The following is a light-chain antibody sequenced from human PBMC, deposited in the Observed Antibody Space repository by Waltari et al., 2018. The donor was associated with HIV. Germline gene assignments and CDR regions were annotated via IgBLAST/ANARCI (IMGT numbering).Light chain of an antibody. CDR3: QQYNSYPRT. CDR2: GAS. V-gene: IGKV1D-16*01. J-gene: IGKJ1*01. Sequence: DIQMTQSPSSLSASIGDRVTITCRASQGISSSLAWYQQKPETAPKSLIFGASNLQGEVPSRFSGSGSGTDFTLTISDLQPEDFATYYCQQYNSYPRTFGQGTKVEIK. CDR1: QGISSS.